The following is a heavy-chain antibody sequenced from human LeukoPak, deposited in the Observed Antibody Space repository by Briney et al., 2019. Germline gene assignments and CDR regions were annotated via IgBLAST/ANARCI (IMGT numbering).Heavy chain of an antibody. D-gene: IGHD3-16*01. CDR1: GFTFSNYW. Sequence: GGSLRLSCAASGFTFSNYWMHWVRQAPGKGLVWVSRITPGGRSTSHADSVKGRFTMSRDNAKNTLYLQMNSLKDEDTGVYYCASGGSTTFDQWGQGTLVTVSS. CDR2: ITPGGRST. CDR3: ASGGSTTFDQ. V-gene: IGHV3-74*01. J-gene: IGHJ4*02.